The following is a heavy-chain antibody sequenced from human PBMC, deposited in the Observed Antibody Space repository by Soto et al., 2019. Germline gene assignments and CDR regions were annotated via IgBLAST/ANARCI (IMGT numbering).Heavy chain of an antibody. D-gene: IGHD6-13*01. CDR3: ARDEGLAAAGSYYYYYYGMDV. Sequence: PTGTPSLTFTVPGDSISSSSYYWGWIRQPPGKGLEWIGSIYYSGSTYYNPSLKSRVTISVDTSKNQFSLKLSSVTAADTAVYYCARDEGLAAAGSYYYYYYGMDVWGQGTTVTVSS. CDR2: IYYSGST. J-gene: IGHJ6*02. V-gene: IGHV4-39*02. CDR1: GDSISSSSYY.